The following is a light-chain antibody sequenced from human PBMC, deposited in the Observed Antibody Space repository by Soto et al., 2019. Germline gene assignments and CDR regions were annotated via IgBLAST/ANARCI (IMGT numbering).Light chain of an antibody. CDR3: SSYAGSNNFV. Sequence: QSVLTQPASVSGSPGQSITISCTGTNSDVGNYIYVSWYQQRPGKGPKLMIYEVSNRPSGVSNRFSGSKSSNTASLTVSGLQAEDEADYYCSSYAGSNNFVFGTGTKVTVL. J-gene: IGLJ1*01. CDR2: EVS. CDR1: NSDVGNYIY. V-gene: IGLV2-14*01.